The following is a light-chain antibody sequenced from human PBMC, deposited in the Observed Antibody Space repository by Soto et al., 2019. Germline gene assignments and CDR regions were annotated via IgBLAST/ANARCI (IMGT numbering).Light chain of an antibody. Sequence: SALTQPASVSGSPGQSITISCTGTISNVGSYNLVSWYQQHPGKAPKLIIYEVNKRPSGVSNRFSGSKSGNTAYLTISGLQTEYEADYYCYSYEGGRVFGGGTKLTVL. CDR2: EVN. CDR1: ISNVGSYNL. CDR3: YSYEGGRV. V-gene: IGLV2-23*02. J-gene: IGLJ3*02.